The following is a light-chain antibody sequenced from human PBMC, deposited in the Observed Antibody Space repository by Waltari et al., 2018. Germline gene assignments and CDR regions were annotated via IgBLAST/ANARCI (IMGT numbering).Light chain of an antibody. CDR1: SGSLSTTSY. Sequence: QTVVTQEPSLSVSPGGTVTLTCALSSGSLSTTSYATWYQQTPGQAPRTLVYKANARSSGVPDRFSVSILGNTAALTITGAQADDESAYYCALYMGSGIWVFGGGTRLTVL. J-gene: IGLJ3*02. CDR2: KAN. CDR3: ALYMGSGIWV. V-gene: IGLV8-61*01.